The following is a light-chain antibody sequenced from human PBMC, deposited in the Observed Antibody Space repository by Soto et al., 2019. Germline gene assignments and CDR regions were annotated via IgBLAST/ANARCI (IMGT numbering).Light chain of an antibody. CDR1: QTISTW. CDR2: AAS. Sequence: DIQVTQSPPALSASVGDRVTITCRASQTISTWMAWYQQKPGKAPKLLIYAASSLQSGVPSRFSGSGSGTDFTLTISSLQPEDFATYYCQQSYSTPAFGGGTKVDIK. J-gene: IGKJ4*01. V-gene: IGKV1-39*01. CDR3: QQSYSTPA.